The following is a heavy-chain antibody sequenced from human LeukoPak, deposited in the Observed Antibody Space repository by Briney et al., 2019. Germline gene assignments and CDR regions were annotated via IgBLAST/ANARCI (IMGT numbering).Heavy chain of an antibody. CDR2: MNPDSGGT. J-gene: IGHJ4*02. V-gene: IGHV1-2*02. CDR3: TTRGGDTLMRTEAFDY. D-gene: IGHD3-16*01. Sequence: ASVKVSCKASGYTFTDYYIHWVRQAPGQGLEWMGWMNPDSGGTNYAQKFKGRVTMTRDTSINTAYMDLRRLTSDDTAIYYCTTRGGDTLMRTEAFDYWGLGTLVTVSP. CDR1: GYTFTDYY.